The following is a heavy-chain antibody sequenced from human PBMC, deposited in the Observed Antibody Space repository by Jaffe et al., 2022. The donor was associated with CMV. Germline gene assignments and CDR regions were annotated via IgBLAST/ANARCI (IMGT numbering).Heavy chain of an antibody. D-gene: IGHD1-26*01. CDR1: GYTFTSYA. Sequence: QVQLVQSGAEVKKPGASVKVSCKASGYTFTSYAMHWVRQAPGQRLEWMGWINAGNGNTKYSQKFQGRVTITRDTSASTAYMELSSLRSEDTAVYYCARMGHIVGATMGYDYWGQGTLVTVSS. CDR3: ARMGHIVGATMGYDY. J-gene: IGHJ4*02. V-gene: IGHV1-3*01. CDR2: INAGNGNT.